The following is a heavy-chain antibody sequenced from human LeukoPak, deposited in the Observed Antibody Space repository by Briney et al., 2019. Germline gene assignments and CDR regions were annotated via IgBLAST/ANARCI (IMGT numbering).Heavy chain of an antibody. CDR3: ARDAGTFDWSGGYFDC. Sequence: PGGSLRLSCAASGFTFSHYSMNWVRQAPGKGLEWVSSISSSSSYIYYADSVKGRFTISRDNAKNSLYLQMNSLRAEDTALYYCARDAGTFDWSGGYFDCWGQGTLVTVSS. J-gene: IGHJ4*02. CDR1: GFTFSHYS. D-gene: IGHD3-9*01. CDR2: ISSSSSYI. V-gene: IGHV3-21*01.